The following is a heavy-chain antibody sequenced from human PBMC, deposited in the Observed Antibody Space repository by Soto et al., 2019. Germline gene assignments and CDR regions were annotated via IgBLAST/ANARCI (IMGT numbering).Heavy chain of an antibody. CDR1: GFTFSSYA. D-gene: IGHD4-4*01. J-gene: IGHJ6*02. Sequence: HPGGSLRLSCAASGFTFSSYAMSWVRQAPGKGLEWVSAISGSGGSTYYADSVKGRFTISRDNSKNTLYLQMNSLRAEDTAVYYCAKDPYSNFQDYYYYGMDVWGQGTTVTVS. V-gene: IGHV3-23*01. CDR2: ISGSGGST. CDR3: AKDPYSNFQDYYYYGMDV.